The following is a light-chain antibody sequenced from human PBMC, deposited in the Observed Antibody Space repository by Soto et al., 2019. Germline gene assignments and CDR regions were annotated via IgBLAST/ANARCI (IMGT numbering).Light chain of an antibody. V-gene: IGKV4-1*01. CDR3: QQYYSTPWT. CDR1: QSIFYSSNNKNY. Sequence: DIVMTQSPDSLAVSLGERATINCKSSQSIFYSSNNKNYLTWYQQKPGQPPKLLIYWASTRESGVPDRFSGSGSGTDFTLTISSLQAEDVAVYYCQQYYSTPWTFGQPTTV. CDR2: WAS. J-gene: IGKJ1*01.